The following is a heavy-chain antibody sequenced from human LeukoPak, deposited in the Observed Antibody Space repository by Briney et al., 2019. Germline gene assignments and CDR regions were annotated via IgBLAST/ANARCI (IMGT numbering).Heavy chain of an antibody. CDR3: ARLYSGSYRAFDY. D-gene: IGHD1-26*01. Sequence: GGSLRLSCAVSGFTLNSNWIHWVRQAPGQGLVWVSRINEDGRGTSYADSVKGRFTISRDNAKNTLYLQMNSLRAEDTAVYYCARLYSGSYRAFDYWGQGTLVTVSS. CDR2: INEDGRGT. CDR1: GFTLNSNW. J-gene: IGHJ4*02. V-gene: IGHV3-74*01.